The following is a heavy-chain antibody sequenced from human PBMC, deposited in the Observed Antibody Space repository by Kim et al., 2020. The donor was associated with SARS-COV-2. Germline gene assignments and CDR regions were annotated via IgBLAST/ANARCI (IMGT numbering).Heavy chain of an antibody. J-gene: IGHJ6*02. CDR2: FDPEDGET. D-gene: IGHD3-22*01. Sequence: ASVKVSCKVSGYTLTELSMHWVRQAPGTGLEWMGGFDPEDGETIYAQKFQGRVTMTEDTSTDTAYMELSSLRSEDTAVYYWATATYYFESSGYRYGMDVWGQGTTVTVSS. CDR3: ATATYYFESSGYRYGMDV. V-gene: IGHV1-24*01. CDR1: GYTLTELS.